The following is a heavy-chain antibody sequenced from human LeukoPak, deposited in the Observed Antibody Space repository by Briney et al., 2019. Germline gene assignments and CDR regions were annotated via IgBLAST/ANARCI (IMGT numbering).Heavy chain of an antibody. CDR2: ISSSGSTI. D-gene: IGHD6-19*01. J-gene: IGHJ4*02. CDR3: ARDSYSSGLSY. Sequence: GGSVRLSCAVSGFTFSSYEMKWVRQAPGKGLEWVSYISSSGSTIYYADSVEGRFTISRDNAKNSLYLQLNSLRAEDTAVYYCARDSYSSGLSYWGQGTLVTVSS. CDR1: GFTFSSYE. V-gene: IGHV3-48*03.